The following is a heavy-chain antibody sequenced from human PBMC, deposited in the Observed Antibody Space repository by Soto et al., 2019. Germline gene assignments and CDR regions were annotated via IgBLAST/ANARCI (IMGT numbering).Heavy chain of an antibody. CDR3: AKDLYSGYDY. J-gene: IGHJ4*02. D-gene: IGHD5-12*01. CDR2: ISGSGGST. CDR1: GFTFSSYA. Sequence: GGSLILSCAGSGFTFSSYAMSGVRQAPGKGLEWVSAISGSGGSTYYTDSVKGRFTISRDNSKNTLYLRMNSLRAEDTAVYYCAKDLYSGYDYWGQGTLVTVSS. V-gene: IGHV3-23*01.